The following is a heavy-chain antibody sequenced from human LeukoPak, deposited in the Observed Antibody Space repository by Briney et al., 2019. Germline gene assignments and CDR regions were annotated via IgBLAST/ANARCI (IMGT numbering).Heavy chain of an antibody. CDR3: ARGIVVVPAARGLDY. CDR1: GGTFSSYA. CDR2: IIPIFGTA. V-gene: IGHV1-69*05. Sequence: SVKVSCKASGGTFSSYAISWVRQAPGQGLEWMGGIIPIFGTANYAQKFQGRVTMTTDTSTSTAYMELRSLRSDDTAVYYCARGIVVVPAARGLDYWGQGTLVTVSS. J-gene: IGHJ4*02. D-gene: IGHD2-2*01.